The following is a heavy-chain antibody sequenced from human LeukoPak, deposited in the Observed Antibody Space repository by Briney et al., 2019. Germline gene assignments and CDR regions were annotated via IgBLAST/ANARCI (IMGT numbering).Heavy chain of an antibody. Sequence: GGSLRLSCVASGFTFSSYWMYWVRQAPGKGLVWVSRINSNGGTTTYADSVNGRFTISRDNAKNMVYLQMNSLRAEDTAVYYCARGASLAYYVDVWGKGTTVTVSS. D-gene: IGHD3-16*01. CDR2: INSNGGTT. CDR3: ARGASLAYYVDV. CDR1: GFTFSSYW. V-gene: IGHV3-74*01. J-gene: IGHJ6*04.